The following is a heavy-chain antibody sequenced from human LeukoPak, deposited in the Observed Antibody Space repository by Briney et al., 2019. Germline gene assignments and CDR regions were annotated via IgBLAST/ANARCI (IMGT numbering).Heavy chain of an antibody. CDR3: ARDDRQYSSYDY. J-gene: IGHJ4*02. CDR1: GTSISSGDYY. V-gene: IGHV4-30-4*08. CDR2: AYYSGST. D-gene: IGHD5-18*01. Sequence: PSETLSLTCTVSGTSISSGDYYWSWIRQPPGKGLEWIGYAYYSGSTFYNPSLKSRVTTSVDTSKNQFSLKLSSVTAADTAVYYCARDDRQYSSYDYWGQGTLVTVSS.